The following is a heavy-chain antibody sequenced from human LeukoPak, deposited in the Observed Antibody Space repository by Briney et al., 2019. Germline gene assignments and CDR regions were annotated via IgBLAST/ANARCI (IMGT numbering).Heavy chain of an antibody. CDR2: MNPNSGNT. CDR1: GYTFTSYD. Sequence: ASEKVSCKASGYTFTSYDINWVRQATGQGLEWMGWMNPNSGNTGYAQKFQGRVTMTRNTSISTAYMELSSLRSEDTAVYYCARLLMKNWGLGGAFDIWGQGTMVTVSS. V-gene: IGHV1-8*01. CDR3: ARLLMKNWGLGGAFDI. D-gene: IGHD2-8*01. J-gene: IGHJ3*02.